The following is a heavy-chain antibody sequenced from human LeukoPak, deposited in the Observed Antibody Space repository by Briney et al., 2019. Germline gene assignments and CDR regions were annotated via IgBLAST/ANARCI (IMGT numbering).Heavy chain of an antibody. V-gene: IGHV4-4*07. CDR3: ARYRSSTNCYKGGFDP. D-gene: IGHD2-2*02. Sequence: SETLSLTCTVSGGSISSYYWSWIRQPAGKGLEWIGRIYTSGSTNYNPSLKSRVTMSVDTSKNQFSLKLSSVTAADTAVYYCARYRSSTNCYKGGFDPWGQGTLVTVSS. J-gene: IGHJ5*02. CDR1: GGSISSYY. CDR2: IYTSGST.